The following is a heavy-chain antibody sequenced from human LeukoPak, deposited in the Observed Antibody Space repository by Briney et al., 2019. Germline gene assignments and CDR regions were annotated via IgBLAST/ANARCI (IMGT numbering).Heavy chain of an antibody. CDR2: INPNSGGT. D-gene: IGHD3-16*01. J-gene: IGHJ4*02. Sequence: ASVKVSCKASGYTFTGYYMHWVRQAPGQGLEWMGWINPNSGGTNYAQKFQGWVTMTRDTSISTAYMELSRLRSDDTAVYYCARCLPWGALSHDDYFDYWGQGTLVTVSS. CDR1: GYTFTGYY. CDR3: ARCLPWGALSHDDYFDY. V-gene: IGHV1-2*04.